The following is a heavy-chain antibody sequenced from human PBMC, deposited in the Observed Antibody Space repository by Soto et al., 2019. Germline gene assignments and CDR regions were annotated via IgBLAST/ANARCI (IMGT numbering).Heavy chain of an antibody. CDR2: ISYDGSDK. J-gene: IGHJ1*01. Sequence: QVQLVESGGGVVQPGRSLRLSCAASGFTFSSYGMHWVRQAPGKGLEWVAVISYDGSDKYYADAVKGRFTVSRDNSNNPLYLQMDRLRAEDTAVYYCGKGCVVVTTYFQHWGQGRLVTVSS. V-gene: IGHV3-30*18. D-gene: IGHD2-21*02. CDR3: GKGCVVVTTYFQH. CDR1: GFTFSSYG.